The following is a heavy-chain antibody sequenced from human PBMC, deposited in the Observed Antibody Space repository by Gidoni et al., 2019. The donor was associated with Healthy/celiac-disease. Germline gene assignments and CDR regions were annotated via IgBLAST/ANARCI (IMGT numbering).Heavy chain of an antibody. Sequence: EVQLVESGGGLVKPGGSLRLSCAASGFTFSSYSMNWVRQAPGKGLEWVSSISSSSSYIYYADSVKGRFTISRDNAKNSLYLQMNSLRAEDTAVYYCAREQRGYSYGLDYWGQGTLVTVSS. J-gene: IGHJ4*02. CDR2: ISSSSSYI. V-gene: IGHV3-21*01. CDR3: AREQRGYSYGLDY. D-gene: IGHD5-18*01. CDR1: GFTFSSYS.